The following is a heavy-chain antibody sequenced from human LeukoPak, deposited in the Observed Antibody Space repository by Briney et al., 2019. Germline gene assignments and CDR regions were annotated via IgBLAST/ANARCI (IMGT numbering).Heavy chain of an antibody. CDR2: ISYDGSNK. D-gene: IGHD2-8*02. J-gene: IGHJ3*02. CDR1: GFTFSSYA. CDR3: AKEDGFCTGGKCYPGAFDI. Sequence: GRSLRLSCAASGFTFSSYAMHWVRQAPGKGLEWVAVISYDGSNKYYADSVKGRFTISRDISNNTLFLQMNSLRPEDTAVYFCAKEDGFCTGGKCYPGAFDIWGQGTMVTVSP. V-gene: IGHV3-30-3*01.